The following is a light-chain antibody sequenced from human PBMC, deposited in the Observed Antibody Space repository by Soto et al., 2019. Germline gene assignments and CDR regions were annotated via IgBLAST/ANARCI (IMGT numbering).Light chain of an antibody. Sequence: EIVLTQSPATLSLSPGERATLSCRASQSVSSYLAWYQQKPGQAPRLLIYDASNRATGIPARFSGIGSGTDFPLTSRTLEPEDFQVYYGQQRSNWPRLTLAGGPKVKIK. J-gene: IGKJ4*01. CDR1: QSVSSY. CDR3: QQRSNWPRLT. V-gene: IGKV3-11*01. CDR2: DAS.